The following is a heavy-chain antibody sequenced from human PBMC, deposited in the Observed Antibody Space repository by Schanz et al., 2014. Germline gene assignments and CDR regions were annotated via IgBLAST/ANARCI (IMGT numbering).Heavy chain of an antibody. CDR3: ARVRYDILTDYYTEYYFDS. CDR1: GFTFSRYN. Sequence: EVQLVESGGGLVKPGGSLRLSCAGTGFTFSRYNMNWVRQAPGRGLEWVSSISRSSGRIYYSDSVKGRFTISRDNAKNLVYLHMNSLRAADTAVYYCARVRYDILTDYYTEYYFDSWGQGTLVAVSS. J-gene: IGHJ4*02. V-gene: IGHV3-21*06. D-gene: IGHD3-9*01. CDR2: ISRSSGRI.